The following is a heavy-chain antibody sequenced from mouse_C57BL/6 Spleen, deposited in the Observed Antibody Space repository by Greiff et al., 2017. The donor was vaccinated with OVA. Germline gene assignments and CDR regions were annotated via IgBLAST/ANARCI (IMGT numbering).Heavy chain of an antibody. Sequence: QVQLQQPGAELVRPGTSVKLSCKASGYTFTSYWMHWVKQRPGQGLEWIGVIDPSDSYTNYNPKFKGKATLTVDTSSSTAYMQLSSLTSEDSAVYYCARVGLGRDFDYWGQGTTLTVSS. D-gene: IGHD4-1*01. CDR2: IDPSDSYT. CDR1: GYTFTSYW. V-gene: IGHV1-59*01. CDR3: ARVGLGRDFDY. J-gene: IGHJ2*01.